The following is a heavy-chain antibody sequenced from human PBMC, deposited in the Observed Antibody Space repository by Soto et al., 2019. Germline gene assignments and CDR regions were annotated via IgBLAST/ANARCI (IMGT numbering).Heavy chain of an antibody. D-gene: IGHD6-13*01. J-gene: IGHJ1*01. V-gene: IGHV3-23*01. Sequence: EVQLLESGGNLVQPGGSLRLSCAASGFTFSTYAMTWVRQAPGKGLEWVSLITGNGDSTYYADSVKGRFTISRDNSKNTRYLQMNSLRAEDTALYYRAKGGGSRWGTEYFQHWGPGTLVTVSS. CDR1: GFTFSTYA. CDR2: ITGNGDST. CDR3: AKGGGSRWGTEYFQH.